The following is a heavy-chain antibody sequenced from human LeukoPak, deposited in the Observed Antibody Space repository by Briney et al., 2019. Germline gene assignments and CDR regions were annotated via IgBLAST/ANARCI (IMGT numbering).Heavy chain of an antibody. V-gene: IGHV4-39*01. D-gene: IGHD1-26*01. CDR2: IYYSGNT. CDR1: GDSIRSGSYN. CDR3: ARGAPVLNAFDI. Sequence: SETLSLTCTVSGDSIRSGSYNWGWIRQPPGKGLEWIGSIYYSGNTFYNPSLKSRVTISVDSSKNQFSLKLNFVTAADTAVYYCARGAPVLNAFDIRGQGTMVTVS. J-gene: IGHJ3*02.